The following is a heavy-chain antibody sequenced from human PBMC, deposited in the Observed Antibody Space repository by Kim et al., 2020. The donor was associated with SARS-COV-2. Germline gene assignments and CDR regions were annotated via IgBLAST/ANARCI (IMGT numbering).Heavy chain of an antibody. V-gene: IGHV4-30-2*04. J-gene: IGHJ3*02. D-gene: IGHD6-13*01. CDR3: ARFFPVARAAAAGGSDAFDI. Sequence: RVTISVDTSKNQFSLKLSSVTAADTAVYYCARFFPVARAAAAGGSDAFDIWGQGTMVTVSS.